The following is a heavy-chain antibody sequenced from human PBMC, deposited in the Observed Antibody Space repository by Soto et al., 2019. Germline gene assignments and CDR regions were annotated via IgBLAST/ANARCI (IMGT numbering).Heavy chain of an antibody. CDR2: IYTSGKT. CDR3: AREGGWMG. Sequence: EVQLVQTGGGLIQAGGSLRLSCAASGFTVSGNYMSWVRQAPGKGLEWVSVIYTSGKTDYADSVKGRFTISRDNSKNTVHLQMNSLRAEDTAVYYCAREGGWMGWGQGTVVTVSS. J-gene: IGHJ4*02. D-gene: IGHD6-19*01. CDR1: GFTVSGNY. V-gene: IGHV3-53*02.